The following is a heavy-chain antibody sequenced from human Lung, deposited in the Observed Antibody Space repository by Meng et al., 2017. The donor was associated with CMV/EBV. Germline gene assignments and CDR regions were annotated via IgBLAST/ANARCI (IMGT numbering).Heavy chain of an antibody. CDR1: GFTVSSNY. Sequence: ESXKISXAASGFTVSSNYMSWVRQAPGKGLEWASVIYSGGSTYYADSVKGRFTISRDNSKNTLYLQMNSLRAEDTAVYYCARVRYSKGMGYYYGMDVWGQGTXVTVAS. J-gene: IGHJ6*02. CDR2: IYSGGST. V-gene: IGHV3-53*01. D-gene: IGHD3-16*02. CDR3: ARVRYSKGMGYYYGMDV.